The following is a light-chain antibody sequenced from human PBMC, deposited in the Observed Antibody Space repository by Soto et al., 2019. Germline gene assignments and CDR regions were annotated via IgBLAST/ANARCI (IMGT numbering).Light chain of an antibody. CDR1: NIGSKS. V-gene: IGLV3-21*02. Sequence: SYELTQPPSVSVAPGQTARITCGGNNIGSKSVHWYQQKPGQAPVLVVYDDSERPSGIPERFSGSNSGNTATLTSSRVEAGDEADYCCQVWDSSSDHPVFGGGTKVTVL. CDR3: QVWDSSSDHPV. CDR2: DDS. J-gene: IGLJ2*01.